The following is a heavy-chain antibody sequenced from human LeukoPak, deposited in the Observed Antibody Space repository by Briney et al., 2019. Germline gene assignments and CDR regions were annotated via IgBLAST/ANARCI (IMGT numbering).Heavy chain of an antibody. J-gene: IGHJ4*02. V-gene: IGHV3-11*01. Sequence: GGSLRLSCAASGFTFSDYYMSWIRQAPGKGLEWVSYISSSGSTIYYADSVKGRFTISRDNAKNSLYLQMNSLRAEDTAVYYCAREVLSGSYPLIDYWGQGTLVTVSS. D-gene: IGHD1-26*01. CDR1: GFTFSDYY. CDR2: ISSSGSTI. CDR3: AREVLSGSYPLIDY.